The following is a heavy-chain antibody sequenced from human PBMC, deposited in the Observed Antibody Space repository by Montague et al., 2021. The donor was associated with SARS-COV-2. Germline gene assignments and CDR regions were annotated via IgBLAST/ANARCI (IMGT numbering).Heavy chain of an antibody. CDR1: GGSFSGYY. Sequence: SETLSLTCAVYGGSFSGYYWSWIRPPPGKGLEWIGEINHSGSTNYNPSLKSRVTISVDTSKNQFSLKLSSVTAADTAVYYCAGYYYDSSGYYDYWGQGTLVTVSS. D-gene: IGHD3-22*01. J-gene: IGHJ4*02. CDR2: INHSGST. V-gene: IGHV4-34*01. CDR3: AGYYYDSSGYYDY.